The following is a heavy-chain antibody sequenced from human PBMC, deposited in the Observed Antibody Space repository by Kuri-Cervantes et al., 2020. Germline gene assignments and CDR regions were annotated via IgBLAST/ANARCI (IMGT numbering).Heavy chain of an antibody. Sequence: GESLKISCAASGFTFSSYGMHWVRQAPGRGLEWVAVIWYDGSNKYYADSVKGRFTISRENSKRTLYLQMNSLRAEDTAVYYCARDPQHDYYGSGSYYSSYYYYGMDVWGQGTTVTVSS. D-gene: IGHD3-10*01. CDR2: IWYDGSNK. V-gene: IGHV3-33*01. J-gene: IGHJ6*02. CDR3: ARDPQHDYYGSGSYYSSYYYYGMDV. CDR1: GFTFSSYG.